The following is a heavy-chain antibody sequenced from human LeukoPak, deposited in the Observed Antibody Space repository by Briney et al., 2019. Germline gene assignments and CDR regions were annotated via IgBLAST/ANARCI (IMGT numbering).Heavy chain of an antibody. J-gene: IGHJ4*02. CDR2: ISYSGGT. V-gene: IGHV4-39*07. CDR1: GGSIISNNHY. CDR3: ARVGRTVPAAIANFFDY. Sequence: SETLSLTCTVSGGSIISNNHYWGWTRQPPGKGLEWFGSISYSGGTAYNPSLRSRVTISVDTSKNQFSLKLSSVTAADTAVYYCARVGRTVPAAIANFFDYWGQGTLVTVSS. D-gene: IGHD2-2*02.